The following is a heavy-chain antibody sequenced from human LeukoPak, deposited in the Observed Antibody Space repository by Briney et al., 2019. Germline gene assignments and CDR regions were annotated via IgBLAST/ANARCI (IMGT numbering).Heavy chain of an antibody. V-gene: IGHV1-69*01. D-gene: IGHD3-10*01. CDR3: ARAETLLWFGDV. CDR1: GGTFSSYA. J-gene: IGHJ6*04. Sequence: SVKVSCKASGGTFSSYAISWVRQAPGQGLEWMGGIIPIFGTANYAQKFQGRVTITADESTSTAYMELSSLRSEDTAVFYCARAETLLWFGDVWGKGTMVTVSS. CDR2: IIPIFGTA.